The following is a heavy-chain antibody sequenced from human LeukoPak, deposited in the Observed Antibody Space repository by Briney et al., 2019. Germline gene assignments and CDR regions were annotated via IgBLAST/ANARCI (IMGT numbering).Heavy chain of an antibody. D-gene: IGHD4-17*01. CDR1: GDTFTNYE. CDR2: MNPKSGKT. V-gene: IGHV1-8*01. J-gene: IGHJ4*02. Sequence: ASVKVSCKASGDTFTNYEINWVRQAPGQGLEWMGWMNPKSGKTGYGQKFQGRVTMTRNTSITTAYMELSSLRPEDTAVYFCARVHDYGDYHPDYWGQGTLVTVSS. CDR3: ARVHDYGDYHPDY.